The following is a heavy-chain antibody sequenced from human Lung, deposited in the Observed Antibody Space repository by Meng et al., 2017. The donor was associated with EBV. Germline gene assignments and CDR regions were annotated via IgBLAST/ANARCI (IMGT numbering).Heavy chain of an antibody. Sequence: ELQVVWSGGVVVPPGGSLRLFCVASGFTFDEYTIHWVRQAPGKGLEWVSLISWDGGITYYGDSMRGRFTVSRDNNKKSLYLQMNSLRPEDTAFYYCAIDIGGKSTWGQGTLVTVSS. D-gene: IGHD3-16*01. CDR3: AIDIGGKST. CDR1: GFTFDEYT. CDR2: ISWDGGIT. J-gene: IGHJ4*02. V-gene: IGHV3-43*01.